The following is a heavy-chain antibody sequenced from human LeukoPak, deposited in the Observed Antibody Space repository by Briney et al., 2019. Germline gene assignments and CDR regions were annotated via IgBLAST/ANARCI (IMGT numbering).Heavy chain of an antibody. CDR3: ARLGPVWWELLGWFDP. CDR1: GGSISSSSYY. V-gene: IGHV4-39*01. D-gene: IGHD1-26*01. Sequence: PSETLSLTCTVSGGSISSSSYYWGWIRQPPGKGLEWIGSIYYSGSTYYNPSLKSRVTISVDTSKNQFSLKLSSVTAADTAVYYCARLGPVWWELLGWFDPWGQGTLVTVSS. CDR2: IYYSGST. J-gene: IGHJ5*02.